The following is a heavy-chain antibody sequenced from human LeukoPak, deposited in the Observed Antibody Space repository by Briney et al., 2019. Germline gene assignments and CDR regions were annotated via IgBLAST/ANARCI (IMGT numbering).Heavy chain of an antibody. V-gene: IGHV1-46*01. Sequence: GGSLRLSCAASGFTFSNYGMHWVRQAPGQGLEWMGIINPSGGSTSYAQKFQGRVTMTRDTSTSTVYMELSSLRSEDTAVYYCARDSSPYLIQLWYYFDYWGQGTLVTVSS. D-gene: IGHD5-18*01. CDR1: GFTFSNYG. J-gene: IGHJ4*02. CDR3: ARDSSPYLIQLWYYFDY. CDR2: INPSGGST.